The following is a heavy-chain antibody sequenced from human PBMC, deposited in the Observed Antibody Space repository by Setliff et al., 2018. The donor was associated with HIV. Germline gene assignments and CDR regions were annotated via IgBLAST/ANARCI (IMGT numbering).Heavy chain of an antibody. CDR2: IIPIFGTA. Sequence: SVKVSCKASGGTFSSYTISWVRQAPGQGLEWMGGIIPIFGTANYAQKFQGRVTITADESTSTAYMELSSLRSEDTAVYYCAREREIVGAGNYMDVWGKGTTVTVSS. J-gene: IGHJ6*03. CDR3: AREREIVGAGNYMDV. CDR1: GGTFSSYT. D-gene: IGHD1-26*01. V-gene: IGHV1-69*13.